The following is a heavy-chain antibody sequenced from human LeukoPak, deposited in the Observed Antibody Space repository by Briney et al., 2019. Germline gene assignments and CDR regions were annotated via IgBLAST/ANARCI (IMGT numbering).Heavy chain of an antibody. J-gene: IGHJ4*02. CDR1: GVSVSSGSYY. CDR2: ISYSGST. V-gene: IGHV4-61*01. CDR3: ARDLDTYGSHYFDY. Sequence: PPETLSLTCSVSGVSVSSGSYYWSWIRQPPGKGLEWIGYISYSGSTNYNPSLESRVTISVDTSKNQFSLKLSSVTAADTAVYYCARDLDTYGSHYFDYWGQGTLVTVSS. D-gene: IGHD5-18*01.